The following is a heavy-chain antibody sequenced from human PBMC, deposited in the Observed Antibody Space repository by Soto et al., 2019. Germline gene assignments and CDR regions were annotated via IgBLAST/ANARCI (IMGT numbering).Heavy chain of an antibody. Sequence: PSETLSLTCAVSGGSISSSNWWSWVRQSPGKGLEWIGEIYHSGTTNYNPPLKSRVIISIDKSKNQFSLNLTSVTAADTAVYYCARDKGGASNYWGQGTLVTVSS. CDR1: GGSISSSNW. CDR2: IYHSGTT. D-gene: IGHD1-26*01. V-gene: IGHV4-4*02. J-gene: IGHJ4*02. CDR3: ARDKGGASNY.